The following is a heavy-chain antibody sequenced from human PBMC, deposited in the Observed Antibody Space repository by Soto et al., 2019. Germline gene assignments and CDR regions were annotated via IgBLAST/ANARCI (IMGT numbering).Heavy chain of an antibody. CDR1: GYSCSGYW. CDR3: ARGNVANWFGP. V-gene: IGHV5-51*01. CDR2: VYPSDSRT. Sequence: PGESLKISCEASGYSCSGYWIVWVRQMPGKGLEWMGIVYPSDSRTKYSPSFQGQVTISADTSTSTAYLQWTSLKASDTAMYYCARGNVANWFGPWGQGTLVTVS. J-gene: IGHJ5*02.